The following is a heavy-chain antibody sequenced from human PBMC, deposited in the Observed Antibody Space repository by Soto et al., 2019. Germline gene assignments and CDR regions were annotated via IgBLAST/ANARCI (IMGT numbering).Heavy chain of an antibody. V-gene: IGHV1-18*04. CDR2: ISAYNGNT. D-gene: IGHD4-4*01. J-gene: IGHJ6*02. CDR3: AKTVTTDYYYYGMDV. CDR1: GYTFTSYG. Sequence: ASVKVSCKASGYTFTSYGISWVRQAPGQGLEWMGWISAYNGNTNYAQKLQGRVTMTTDTSTSTAYMELRSLRSDDTAVYYCAKTVTTDYYYYGMDVWGQGTTVTVSS.